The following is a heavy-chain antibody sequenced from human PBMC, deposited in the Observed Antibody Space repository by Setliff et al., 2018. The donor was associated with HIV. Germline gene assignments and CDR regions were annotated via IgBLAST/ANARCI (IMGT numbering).Heavy chain of an antibody. CDR2: IYTSGRT. J-gene: IGHJ3*01. V-gene: IGHV4-4*07. CDR3: SSTVPAQLMSSHV. Sequence: SETLSLTCTVSGGPFISYYWSWIRQSAGKGLEWIGRIYTSGRTKYNPSLESRVTMSVDTSTNQFTLKLRSMTAADPAVYYCSSTVPAQLMSSHVWGQGTVVTVSS. D-gene: IGHD2-21*02. CDR1: GGPFISYY.